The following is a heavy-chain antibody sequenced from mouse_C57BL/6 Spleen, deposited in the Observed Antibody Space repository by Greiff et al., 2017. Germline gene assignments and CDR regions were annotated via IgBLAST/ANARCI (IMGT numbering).Heavy chain of an antibody. CDR1: GFSLTSYG. CDR2: IWSGGST. CDR3: ASITTVVPY. J-gene: IGHJ3*01. Sequence: QVQLQQSGPGLVQPSQSLSITCTVSGFSLTSYGVHWVRQSPGKGLEWLGVIWSGGSTDYNAAFISRLSISKDNSKSQVFFKMNSLQADDTAIYYCASITTVVPYWGQGTLVTVSA. V-gene: IGHV2-2*01. D-gene: IGHD1-1*01.